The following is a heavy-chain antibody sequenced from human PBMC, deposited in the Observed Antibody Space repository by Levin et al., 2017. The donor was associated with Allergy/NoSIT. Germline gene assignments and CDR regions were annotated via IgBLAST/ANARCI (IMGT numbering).Heavy chain of an antibody. CDR2: IYHSGST. Sequence: SETLSLTCAVSGGSISSSNWWSWVRQPPGKGLEWIGEIYHSGSTNYNPSLKSRVTISVDKSKNQFSLKLSSVTAADTAVYYCARLSYSGTFRRRARGQIRHDAFDIWGQGTMVTVSS. D-gene: IGHD1-26*01. J-gene: IGHJ3*02. CDR3: ARLSYSGTFRRRARGQIRHDAFDI. V-gene: IGHV4-4*02. CDR1: GGSISSSNW.